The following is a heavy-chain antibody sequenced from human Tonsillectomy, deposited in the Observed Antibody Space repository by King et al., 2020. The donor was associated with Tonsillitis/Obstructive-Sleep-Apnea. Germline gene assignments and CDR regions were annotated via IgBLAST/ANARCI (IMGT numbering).Heavy chain of an antibody. CDR3: ARDSRSVVDNWYFDL. Sequence: VQLVESGAEVKKPGESLKISCQGSGYSFTSHWIGWVRQMPGKGLEWMGIIYPDDSDSRYSPSFQGQVTFSADKSINTVYLQWGSLKTSDTASYFCARDSRSVVDNWYFDLWGRGTLVTVSS. D-gene: IGHD3-22*01. CDR1: GYSFTSHW. V-gene: IGHV5-51*03. J-gene: IGHJ2*01. CDR2: IYPDDSDS.